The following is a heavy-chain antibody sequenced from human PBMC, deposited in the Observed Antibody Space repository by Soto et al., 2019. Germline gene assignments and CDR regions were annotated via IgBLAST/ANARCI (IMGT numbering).Heavy chain of an antibody. CDR2: IWYDGSNK. J-gene: IGHJ6*02. V-gene: IGHV3-33*01. CDR3: AREFLGYGDYPYYGMDV. CDR1: GFTFSSYG. D-gene: IGHD4-17*01. Sequence: PGGSLRLSCAASGFTFSSYGMHWVRQAPGKGLEWVAVIWYDGSNKYYADSVKGRFTISRDNSKNTLYLQMNSLRAEDTAVYYCAREFLGYGDYPYYGMDVWGQGTTVTVSS.